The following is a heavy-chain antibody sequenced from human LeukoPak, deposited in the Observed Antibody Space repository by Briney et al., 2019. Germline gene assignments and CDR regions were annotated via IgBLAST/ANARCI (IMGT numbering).Heavy chain of an antibody. CDR1: DGSISSYY. CDR3: ARVLFTVVAVPFDAFDI. Sequence: SETLSLTCTVSDGSISSYYWSWIRQPPGKGLEWIGYIYYSGSTNYNPSLKSRVTISVDTSKNQFSLKLSSVTAADTAVYYCARVLFTVVAVPFDAFDIWGQGTMVTVSS. V-gene: IGHV4-59*01. D-gene: IGHD4-23*01. J-gene: IGHJ3*02. CDR2: IYYSGST.